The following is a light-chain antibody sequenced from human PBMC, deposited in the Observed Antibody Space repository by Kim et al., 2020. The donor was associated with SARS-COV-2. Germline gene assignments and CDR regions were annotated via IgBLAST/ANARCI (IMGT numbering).Light chain of an antibody. CDR3: RQYNDWPPYT. CDR2: GAS. J-gene: IGKJ2*01. CDR1: QSVSSN. Sequence: EIVMTQSPATLSGSPGERATLSCRASQSVSSNLAWYQQKPGQAPSLLIYGASTRATGVPTRFSGSGSGTEFTLTISSLQSEDFAVYHCRQYNDWPPYTFGQGTKLEIK. V-gene: IGKV3-15*01.